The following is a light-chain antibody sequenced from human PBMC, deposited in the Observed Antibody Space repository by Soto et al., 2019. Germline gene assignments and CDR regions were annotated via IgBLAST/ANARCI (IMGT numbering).Light chain of an antibody. J-gene: IGLJ3*02. CDR2: EVT. Sequence: QSALTQPASVSGSPGQSITVSCIGTTVDVGSYNLVSWYQQHPGKAPKLMIFEVTKRPSGVSNRFSGSKSGNMASLTISGLQAEDEADYYCCSYAGSGTWMFGGGTQVTVL. CDR3: CSYAGSGTWM. CDR1: TVDVGSYNL. V-gene: IGLV2-23*02.